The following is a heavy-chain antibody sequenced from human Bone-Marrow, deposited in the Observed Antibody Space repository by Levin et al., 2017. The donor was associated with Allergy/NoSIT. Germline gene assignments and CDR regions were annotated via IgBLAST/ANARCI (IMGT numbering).Heavy chain of an antibody. CDR3: VRGGTAYGLELPAFDY. D-gene: IGHD4-17*01. CDR1: GFTFGSYW. J-gene: IGHJ4*02. CDR2: IKQDGTEE. V-gene: IGHV3-7*03. Sequence: GESLKISCAASGFTFGSYWMGWVRQAAGKGLEWVANIKQDGTEEYYVDSVKGRFTISRDNAKNSVYLQLNSLRAEDTSMYYCVRGGTAYGLELPAFDYWGQGTLVTVSS.